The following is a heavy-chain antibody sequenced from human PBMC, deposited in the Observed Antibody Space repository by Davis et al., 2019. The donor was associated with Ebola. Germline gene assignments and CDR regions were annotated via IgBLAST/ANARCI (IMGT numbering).Heavy chain of an antibody. D-gene: IGHD6-13*01. CDR3: ARGSSWVDY. CDR2: IYYSGST. CDR1: GGSVSSGSYY. J-gene: IGHJ4*02. V-gene: IGHV4-61*01. Sequence: MPSETLSLTCTVPGGSVSSGSYYWSWIRQPPGKGLEWIGYIYYSGSTNYNPSLKSRVTISVDTSKNQFSLKLSSVTAADTAVYYCARGSSWVDYWGQGTLVTVSS.